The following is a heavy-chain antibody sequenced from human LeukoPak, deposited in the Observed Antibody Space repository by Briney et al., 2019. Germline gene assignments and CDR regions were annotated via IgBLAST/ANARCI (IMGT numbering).Heavy chain of an antibody. D-gene: IGHD2-15*01. Sequence: SETLSLTCTVSGGSISSYYWSWIRPPPGKGLEWIGYIYYSGSTNYNPSLKSRVTISVDTSKNQFSLKLSSVTAADTAVYYCARDPRYCSRGSCYSTDDAFDIWGQGTMVTVSS. CDR3: ARDPRYCSRGSCYSTDDAFDI. CDR2: IYYSGST. CDR1: GGSISSYY. V-gene: IGHV4-59*01. J-gene: IGHJ3*02.